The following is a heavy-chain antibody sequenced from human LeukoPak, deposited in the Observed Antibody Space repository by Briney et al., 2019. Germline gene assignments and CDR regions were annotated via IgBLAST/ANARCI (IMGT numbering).Heavy chain of an antibody. D-gene: IGHD1/OR15-1a*01. CDR3: AKQGDGLFYYYYMDV. V-gene: IGHV3-53*01. J-gene: IGHJ6*03. Sequence: GGSLRLSCAVSGVTVSSNYMSWVRQAPGKGLGWVSVIYSGGSTYYADSVKGRFTISRDDSKNILYLQMNSLRVEDTAVYYCAKQGDGLFYYYYMDVWGKGTTVTVSS. CDR2: IYSGGST. CDR1: GVTVSSNY.